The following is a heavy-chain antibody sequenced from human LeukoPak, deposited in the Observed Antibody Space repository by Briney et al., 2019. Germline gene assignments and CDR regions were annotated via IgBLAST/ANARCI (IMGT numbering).Heavy chain of an antibody. D-gene: IGHD1-26*01. CDR3: TTDLKTPWDYMDV. J-gene: IGHJ6*03. Sequence: GGSLRLSCAASGFTFSDAWMSWVRQAPGKGLEWVSRIKSNTNGGTTDYAAPVQGRFTISRDDSKNTLYLQMNSLKTEDTAVYYCTTDLKTPWDYMDVWGKGTTVTISS. CDR1: GFTFSDAW. CDR2: IKSNTNGGTT. V-gene: IGHV3-15*01.